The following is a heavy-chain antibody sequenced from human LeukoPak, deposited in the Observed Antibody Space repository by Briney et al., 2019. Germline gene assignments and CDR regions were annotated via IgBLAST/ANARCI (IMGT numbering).Heavy chain of an antibody. CDR2: INWNGAST. J-gene: IGHJ4*02. V-gene: IGHV3-20*01. CDR1: GFNFDDNG. CDR3: AGLSRSGQYVFDY. D-gene: IGHD1-26*01. Sequence: GGSLRLSCAASGFNFDDNGMSWVRQTPGKGLEWVSGINWNGASTGYADSVKGRFTISRDNAKKSLFLQMNSLRVDDTAFYHYAGLSRSGQYVFDYWGQGIRVTVSS.